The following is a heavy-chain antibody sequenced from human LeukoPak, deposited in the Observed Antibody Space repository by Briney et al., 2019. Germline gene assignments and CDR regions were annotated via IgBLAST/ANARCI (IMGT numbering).Heavy chain of an antibody. V-gene: IGHV4-39*01. D-gene: IGHD2-2*01. CDR2: IYYSGST. CDR3: ARRRGYREYQLLLYFDY. J-gene: IGHJ4*02. Sequence: SETLSLTCTVSGGSISSSRYYWGRIPQPPGKGLEWFGCIYYSGSTYYNPSLKSRVTISVDTSKNQFSLKLSSLAAADTAVYYCARRRGYREYQLLLYFDYWGQGTLVTVSS. CDR1: GGSISSSRYY.